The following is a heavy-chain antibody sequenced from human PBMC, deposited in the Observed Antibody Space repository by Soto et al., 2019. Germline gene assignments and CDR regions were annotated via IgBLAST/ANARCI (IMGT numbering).Heavy chain of an antibody. CDR1: GYTFISYD. D-gene: IGHD1-26*01. J-gene: IGHJ4*02. CDR3: ARGRVVGATVDY. V-gene: IGHV1-8*01. CDR2: MNPNSGNT. Sequence: QVQLVQSGAEVKKPGASVKVSCKAPGYTFISYDINWVRQATGQGLEWMGWMNPNSGNTGYAQKFQGRVTMTRSTAISTADMELSSMRSEDTAVYYCARGRVVGATVDYWGQGTLVTVSS.